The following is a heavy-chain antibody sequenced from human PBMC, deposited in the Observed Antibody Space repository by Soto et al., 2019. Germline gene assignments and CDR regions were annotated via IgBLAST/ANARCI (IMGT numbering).Heavy chain of an antibody. Sequence: LSLTCAVSGASITSNNWWSWVRQPPGKGLEWIGEIFHSGSTYYNPSLKTRLTISVDKSKNQFSLKLSSVTAADTALYYCARLGRYQMGIVDYWGQGTTVTVSS. CDR3: ARLGRYQMGIVDY. V-gene: IGHV4-4*02. D-gene: IGHD2-2*01. CDR1: GASITSNNW. CDR2: IFHSGST. J-gene: IGHJ4*03.